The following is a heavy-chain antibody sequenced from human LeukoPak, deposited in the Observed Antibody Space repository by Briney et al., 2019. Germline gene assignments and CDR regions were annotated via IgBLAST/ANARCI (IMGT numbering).Heavy chain of an antibody. CDR2: INPNSGGT. J-gene: IGHJ3*02. CDR1: GYTFTGYY. D-gene: IGHD2-8*01. V-gene: IGHV1-2*02. CDR3: ARDRDIVLMVYATPSAFDI. Sequence: AASVKVSCKASGYTFTGYYMHWVRQAPGQGLEWMGWINPNSGGTNYAQKFQGRVTMTRDTSISTAYMELSRLRSDDTAVYYCARDRDIVLMVYATPSAFDIWGQGTMVTVSS.